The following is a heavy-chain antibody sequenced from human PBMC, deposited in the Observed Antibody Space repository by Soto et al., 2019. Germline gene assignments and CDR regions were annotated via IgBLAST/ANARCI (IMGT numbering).Heavy chain of an antibody. CDR1: GFTFSSYD. CDR3: ARAGNTYGDYYFDY. Sequence: GGSLRLSCAASGFTFSSYDMHWVRQATGKGLEWVSAIGTAGDTYYPGSVKGRFTISRENAKNSLYLQMNSLRAGDTAVYYCARAGNTYGDYYFDYWGRGTLVTVSS. J-gene: IGHJ4*02. CDR2: IGTAGDT. V-gene: IGHV3-13*01. D-gene: IGHD4-17*01.